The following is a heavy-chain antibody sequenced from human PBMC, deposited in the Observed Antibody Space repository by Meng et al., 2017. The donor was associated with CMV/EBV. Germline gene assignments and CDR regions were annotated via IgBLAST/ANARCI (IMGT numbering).Heavy chain of an antibody. Sequence: SETLSLTCTVSGGSVSSCSYYWIWLRQPPGKGREWIGYIYYSGSTNYNPSLKSRVTISVDTSKNKFSRKLSSVTAADTAVYYCAREAPPDYYDSSGYFLGSAGKANDYWGQGTLVTVSS. CDR3: AREAPPDYYDSSGYFLGSAGKANDY. CDR1: GGSVSSCSYY. J-gene: IGHJ4*02. CDR2: IYYSGST. D-gene: IGHD3-22*01. V-gene: IGHV4-61*01.